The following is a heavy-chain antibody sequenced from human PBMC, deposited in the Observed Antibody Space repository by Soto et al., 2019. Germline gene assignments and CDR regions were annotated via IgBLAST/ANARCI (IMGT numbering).Heavy chain of an antibody. V-gene: IGHV1-18*01. J-gene: IGHJ3*02. CDR3: AKRLGGLTGHDAFDI. CDR1: GYTFTSYG. Sequence: QVQLVQSGAEVKKPGASVKVSCKASGYTFTSYGISWVRQAPGQGLEWMGWISAYNGNTNYAQKFQGRVTMTTDTSTGKAYMELRSLRSDDTAVYYCAKRLGGLTGHDAFDIWGQGTMVTVSS. CDR2: ISAYNGNT. D-gene: IGHD7-27*01.